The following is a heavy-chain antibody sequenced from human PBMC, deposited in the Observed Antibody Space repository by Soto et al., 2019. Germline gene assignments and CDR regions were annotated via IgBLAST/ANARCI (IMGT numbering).Heavy chain of an antibody. CDR1: GFTLSSYW. V-gene: IGHV3-74*01. J-gene: IGHJ4*02. CDR3: AKDGNSGSYYLFDY. Sequence: GGSLRLSCAASGFTLSSYWMHGVRQAPGKGLVWVSRINSDGSRTSYADSAKGRFTISRDNTKNTVYLQMNSLRAEDTAVYYCAKDGNSGSYYLFDYWGQGTLVTVSS. D-gene: IGHD1-26*01. CDR2: INSDGSRT.